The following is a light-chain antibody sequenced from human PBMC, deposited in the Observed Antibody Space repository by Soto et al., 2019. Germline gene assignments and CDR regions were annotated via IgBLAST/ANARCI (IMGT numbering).Light chain of an antibody. V-gene: IGKV3-20*01. J-gene: IGKJ2*01. Sequence: EIVLTQSPGTLSLSPGERATLSCRASQSVSSNYLAWYQQKLGQAPRLLIYGASSRATGMTDRFIGSGSGTDFTITISRMEPEDSAVYYCQQYGRSPLATFGQGTRLEIK. CDR3: QQYGRSPLAT. CDR2: GAS. CDR1: QSVSSNY.